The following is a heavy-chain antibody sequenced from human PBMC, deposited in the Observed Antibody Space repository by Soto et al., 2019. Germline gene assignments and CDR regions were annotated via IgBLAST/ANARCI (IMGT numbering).Heavy chain of an antibody. J-gene: IGHJ5*02. CDR2: IYYSGST. CDR1: GGSISSYY. V-gene: IGHV4-59*01. Sequence: SETLSLTCTVSGGSISSYYWSWIRQPPGKGLEWIGYIYYSGSTNYNPSLKSRVTISVDTSKNQFSLKLSSVTAADTAVYYCARRYSSSPEGWFDPWGQGTLVTVSS. D-gene: IGHD6-6*01. CDR3: ARRYSSSPEGWFDP.